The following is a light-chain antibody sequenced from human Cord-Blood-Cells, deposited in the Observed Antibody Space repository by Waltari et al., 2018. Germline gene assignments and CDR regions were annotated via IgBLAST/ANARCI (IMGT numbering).Light chain of an antibody. CDR1: SSDVGGYNY. V-gene: IGLV2-11*01. Sequence: QSALTQPRSVSGSPGQSVTIPCTGTSSDVGGYNYVSWYQQHPGKAPKLMLYDVSKRPSGVPDRCSGSKSGNTASLTISGLQAEDEADYYCCSYAGSYTVFGGGTKLTVL. CDR3: CSYAGSYTV. J-gene: IGLJ2*01. CDR2: DVS.